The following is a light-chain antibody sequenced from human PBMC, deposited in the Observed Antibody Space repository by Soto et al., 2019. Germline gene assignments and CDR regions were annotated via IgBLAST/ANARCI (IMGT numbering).Light chain of an antibody. Sequence: DIQLTQSPSFLSASVGDRVTITCRASQGINNYFAWYQQKQAKAPNSLIYVASTLQSRVPSRFSGSGSATEVTLTISSRQPDDVLTDYCQQHFSFPPTFGQGTRLEIK. J-gene: IGKJ5*01. CDR1: QGINNY. V-gene: IGKV1-9*01. CDR2: VAS. CDR3: QQHFSFPPT.